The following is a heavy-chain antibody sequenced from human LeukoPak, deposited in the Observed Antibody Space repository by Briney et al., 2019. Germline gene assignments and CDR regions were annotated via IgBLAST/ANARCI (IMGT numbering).Heavy chain of an antibody. V-gene: IGHV3-49*03. Sequence: PGGSLRLSCTASGFTFGDYSMTWFRQAPGKGLEWVSFIRNKASGGTTEHAASVRGRFTTSRDDSKSIAYLQMNSLKTEDTALYYCTGDRIMTDFWGQGTLVTVSS. D-gene: IGHD2-15*01. CDR2: IRNKASGGTT. J-gene: IGHJ4*02. CDR1: GFTFGDYS. CDR3: TGDRIMTDF.